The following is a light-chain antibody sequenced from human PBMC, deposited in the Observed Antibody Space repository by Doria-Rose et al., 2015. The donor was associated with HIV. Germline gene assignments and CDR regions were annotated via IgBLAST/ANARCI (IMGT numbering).Light chain of an antibody. CDR3: QQYYDAPS. V-gene: IGKV4-1*01. CDR2: WAS. Sequence: DIRLTQSPESLGMSLGERATLNCKSNQSLLYTSKNYLAWYQQKPGQPPKLLIYWASTRQSVVPARFSGRGSGTDFTLTISSLEAEDVAVYYCQQYYDAPSFGPGTTVDIK. J-gene: IGKJ3*01. CDR1: QSLLYTSKNY.